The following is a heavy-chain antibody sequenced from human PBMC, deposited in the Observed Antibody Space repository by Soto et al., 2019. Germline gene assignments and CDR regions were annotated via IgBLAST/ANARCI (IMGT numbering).Heavy chain of an antibody. D-gene: IGHD6-13*01. Sequence: EVQLVESGGGLVTPGGSLTLSCAASGFSFSPAWMNWVRQAPGQGLEWVGLIKSKGGGGTADYAAPVKGRFIISRDDSKNTILLQMDSLKPEDTALYYCIWQQDFYYGRAVWGQGTTVTVSS. CDR2: IKSKGGGGTA. CDR1: GFSFSPAW. J-gene: IGHJ6*02. V-gene: IGHV3-15*07. CDR3: IWQQDFYYGRAV.